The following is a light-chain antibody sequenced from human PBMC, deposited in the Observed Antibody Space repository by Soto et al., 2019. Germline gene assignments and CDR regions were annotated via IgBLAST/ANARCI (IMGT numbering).Light chain of an antibody. CDR2: DVS. Sequence: QSVLTQPASVSGSPGQSITISCTGTSSDVGGYNYVSWYQQHPGKAPKLMIYDVSNRPSGVSNRFSGSKSGNTASLTISGLQADDEADYYCSSYTSSSTYVFRTGTKVTDL. J-gene: IGLJ1*01. V-gene: IGLV2-14*01. CDR1: SSDVGGYNY. CDR3: SSYTSSSTYV.